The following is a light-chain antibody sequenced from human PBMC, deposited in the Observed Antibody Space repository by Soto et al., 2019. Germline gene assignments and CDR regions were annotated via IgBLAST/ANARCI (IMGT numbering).Light chain of an antibody. J-gene: IGLJ3*02. Sequence: QSVLTQPPSVSGAPGQRVTISCTGSISNIGADYDAHGYQHLPGTAPKLLIYSNINRPSGVPDRFSGSKSGTSASLAITGLQAEDEADYYCQSYDSSLSAVVFGGGTQLTVL. CDR3: QSYDSSLSAVV. CDR1: ISNIGADYD. CDR2: SNI. V-gene: IGLV1-40*01.